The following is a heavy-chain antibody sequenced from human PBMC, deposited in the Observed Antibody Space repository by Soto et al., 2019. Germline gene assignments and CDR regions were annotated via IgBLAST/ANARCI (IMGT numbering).Heavy chain of an antibody. D-gene: IGHD2-21*01. J-gene: IGHJ5*02. CDR1: GAALNSGNYY. CDR2: IYVTGAV. V-gene: IGHV4-31*03. Sequence: SETLSLTCSVSGAALNSGNYYWSWIRQVPGKGLEWTGHIYVTGAVDYNPSLRDRITISQDTSERQFSLNLRLVTAADKAVYYCARLRIATNNYKWFDPWGQGTLVTVS. CDR3: ARLRIATNNYKWFDP.